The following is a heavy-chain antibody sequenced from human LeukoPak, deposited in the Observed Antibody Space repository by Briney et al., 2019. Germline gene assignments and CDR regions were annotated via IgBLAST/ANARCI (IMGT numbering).Heavy chain of an antibody. CDR2: IYYSGST. J-gene: IGHJ3*02. D-gene: IGHD4-17*01. CDR1: GGSISSSSYY. CDR3: ARVLTTVTTGLVRDGAFDI. V-gene: IGHV4-39*01. Sequence: SETLSLTCTVSGGSISSSSYYWGWIRQPPGKGLEWIGSIYYSGSTYYNPSLKSRVTISVDTSKNQFSLKLSSVTAADTAVYYCARVLTTVTTGLVRDGAFDIWGQGTMVTVSS.